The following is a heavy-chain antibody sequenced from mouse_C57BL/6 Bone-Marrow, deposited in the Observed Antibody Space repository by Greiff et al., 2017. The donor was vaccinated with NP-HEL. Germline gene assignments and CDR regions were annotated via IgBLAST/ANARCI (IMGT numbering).Heavy chain of an antibody. J-gene: IGHJ1*03. D-gene: IGHD1-1*01. CDR3: ARSRSLLDWYFDV. V-gene: IGHV1-7*01. CDR1: GYTFTSYW. CDR2: INPSSGYT. Sequence: QVQLKQSGAELAKPGASVKLSCKASGYTFTSYWMHWVKQRPGQGLEWIGYINPSSGYTKYNQKFKDKATLTADKSSSTAYMQLSSLTYEDSAVYYCARSRSLLDWYFDVWGTGTTVTVSS.